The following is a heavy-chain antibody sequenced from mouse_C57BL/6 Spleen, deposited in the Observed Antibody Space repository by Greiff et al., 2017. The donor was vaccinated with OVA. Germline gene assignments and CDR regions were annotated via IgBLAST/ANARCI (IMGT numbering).Heavy chain of an antibody. CDR3: ARSEDSSGLDFDY. CDR2: IYWDDDK. J-gene: IGHJ2*01. D-gene: IGHD3-2*02. Sequence: QVTLKECGPGILQSSQTLSLTCSFSGFSLSTSGMGVSWIRQPSGKGLEWLAHIYWDDDKRYNPSLKSRLTISKDTSRNQVFLKITSVDTADTATYYCARSEDSSGLDFDYWGQGTTLTVSS. V-gene: IGHV8-12*01. CDR1: GFSLSTSGMG.